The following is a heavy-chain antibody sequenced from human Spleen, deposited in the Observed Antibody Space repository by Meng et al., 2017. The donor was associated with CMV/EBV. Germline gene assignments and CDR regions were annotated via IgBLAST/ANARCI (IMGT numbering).Heavy chain of an antibody. J-gene: IGHJ6*02. V-gene: IGHV3-30-3*01. CDR1: GFTFSSYA. CDR2: ISYDGSNK. Sequence: GGSLRLSCAASGFTFSSYAMHWVRQAPGKGLEWVAVISYDGSNKYYADSVKGRFTISRDNSKNTLYLQMNSLRAEDTAVYYCARDLAYSSSWYVNGFAGGMDVWGQGTTVTVS. D-gene: IGHD6-13*01. CDR3: ARDLAYSSSWYVNGFAGGMDV.